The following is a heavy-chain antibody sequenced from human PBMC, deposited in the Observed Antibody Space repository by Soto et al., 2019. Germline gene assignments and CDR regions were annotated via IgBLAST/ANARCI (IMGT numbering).Heavy chain of an antibody. J-gene: IGHJ3*02. Sequence: GESLKICCKGSGYSFTSYWISWVRQMPGKGLEWMGRIDPSDSYTNYSPSFQGHVTISADKSISTAYLQWSSLKASDTAMYYCARQIAVAGVDDAFDIWGQGTMVTVSS. V-gene: IGHV5-10-1*01. CDR1: GYSFTSYW. CDR3: ARQIAVAGVDDAFDI. D-gene: IGHD6-19*01. CDR2: IDPSDSYT.